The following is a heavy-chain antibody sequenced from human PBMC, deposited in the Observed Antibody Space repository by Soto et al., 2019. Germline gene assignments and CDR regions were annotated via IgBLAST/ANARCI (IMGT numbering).Heavy chain of an antibody. CDR2: IDTAGDS. Sequence: VQLVESGGGLVQPGGSLRLSCAASGFTVSSYDMYWVRQVTGKGLEWVSLIDTAGDSSYPGSVKGRFTISRANAKNSLYLQMNSLRAGDTAVYYCARDHSGSGGLDVWGQGTTVTVAS. V-gene: IGHV3-13*01. CDR1: GFTVSSYD. CDR3: ARDHSGSGGLDV. J-gene: IGHJ6*02. D-gene: IGHD6-19*01.